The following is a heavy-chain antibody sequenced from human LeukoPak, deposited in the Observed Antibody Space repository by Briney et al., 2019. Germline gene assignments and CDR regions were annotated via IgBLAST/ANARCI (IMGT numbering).Heavy chain of an antibody. Sequence: GGSLRLSCVASGFYFRSYAMSWVRQAPGKGLEWVSGIGGAGGDTFYADSVKGRFTISRDNSKNTLYLQMNSLRAEDTAVYYCANPKLTGIVGAADYWGQGTLVTVSS. V-gene: IGHV3-23*01. J-gene: IGHJ4*02. CDR3: ANPKLTGIVGAADY. CDR2: IGGAGGDT. CDR1: GFYFRSYA. D-gene: IGHD1-26*01.